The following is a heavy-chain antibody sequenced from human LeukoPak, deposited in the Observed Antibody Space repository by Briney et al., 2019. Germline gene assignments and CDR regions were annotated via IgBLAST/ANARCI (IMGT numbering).Heavy chain of an antibody. CDR3: ARDSAPGDYYYGMDV. J-gene: IGHJ6*02. CDR2: IKKTGSET. V-gene: IGHV3-7*01. Sequence: PGGSLRLSCAASGFTFSHFWMSWVRQAPGKGLEWVAYIKKTGSETYYVDSVKGRFTITRDNTRNSLFLQMYSLRAEDTAVYYCARDSAPGDYYYGMDVWGQGTTVTVSS. CDR1: GFTFSHFW.